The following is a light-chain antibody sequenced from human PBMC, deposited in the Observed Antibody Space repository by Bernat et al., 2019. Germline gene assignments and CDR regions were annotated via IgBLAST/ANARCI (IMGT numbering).Light chain of an antibody. Sequence: QSVLSQPPSASGTPGQRVTISCSGSSSNIGTKYVAWYQQLPGTAPKLLIHTNNQRPSGVPDRFSGSKSGPSASLAIIGLQSEDEADYYCAAWDDSLVGYVFGTGTQVTVL. CDR1: SSNIGTKY. CDR3: AAWDDSLVGYV. V-gene: IGLV1-44*01. J-gene: IGLJ1*01. CDR2: TNN.